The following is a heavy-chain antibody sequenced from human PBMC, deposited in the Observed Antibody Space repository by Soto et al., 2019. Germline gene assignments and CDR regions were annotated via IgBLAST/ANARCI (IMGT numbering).Heavy chain of an antibody. CDR2: ISSSSSYI. D-gene: IGHD6-19*01. Sequence: EVQLVESGGGLVKPGGSLRLSCAASGFTFSSYSMNWVRQAPGKGLEWVSSISSSSSYIYYADSVKGRFTISRDNAKNSLYLQMNSLRAEDTAVYYCARVIRVAGDYYYYGIDVWGQGTTVTVSS. CDR3: ARVIRVAGDYYYYGIDV. CDR1: GFTFSSYS. V-gene: IGHV3-21*01. J-gene: IGHJ6*01.